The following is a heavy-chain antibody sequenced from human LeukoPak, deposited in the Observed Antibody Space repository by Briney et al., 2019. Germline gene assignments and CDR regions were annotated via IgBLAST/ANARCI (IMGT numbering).Heavy chain of an antibody. V-gene: IGHV4-59*01. Sequence: SSETLSLTCTISGGSISPYYWSWIRQPPGKGLEWLGYIYYSGSTNYNPSLKSRVTISVDTSKNQFSLKLTSVTAADTAVYYCARMPGSSTGFDYWGRGTLVTVSS. CDR1: GGSISPYY. CDR3: ARMPGSSTGFDY. J-gene: IGHJ4*02. D-gene: IGHD6-6*01. CDR2: IYYSGST.